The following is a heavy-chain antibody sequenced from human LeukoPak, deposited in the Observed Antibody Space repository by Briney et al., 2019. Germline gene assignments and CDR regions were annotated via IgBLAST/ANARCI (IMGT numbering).Heavy chain of an antibody. CDR3: ARWARQYYYDSSGYSLDY. D-gene: IGHD3-22*01. Sequence: GGSLRLSCAASGFTVSSNYMSWVRQAPGKGLEWVSVIYSGGSTYYADSVKGRFTISRDNSKTTLYLQMNSLRAEDTAVYYCARWARQYYYDSSGYSLDYWGQGTLVTVSS. CDR2: IYSGGST. V-gene: IGHV3-66*01. CDR1: GFTVSSNY. J-gene: IGHJ4*02.